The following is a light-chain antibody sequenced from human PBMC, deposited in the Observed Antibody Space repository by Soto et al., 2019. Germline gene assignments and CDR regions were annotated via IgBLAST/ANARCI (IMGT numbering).Light chain of an antibody. J-gene: IGKJ1*01. Sequence: EIVLTQSPGTLSLSPGERATLSCRASQSVSSTYLAWYQQKPGQAPRLLIYGASTRGTGIPARFSGSGSGTEFTLTIGSLQSEDFAVYYCQQCNTWPPETFGQGTKVDIK. CDR3: QQCNTWPPET. CDR1: QSVSSTY. CDR2: GAS. V-gene: IGKV3D-15*01.